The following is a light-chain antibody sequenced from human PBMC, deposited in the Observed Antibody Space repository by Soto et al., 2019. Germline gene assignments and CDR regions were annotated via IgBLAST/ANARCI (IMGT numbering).Light chain of an antibody. Sequence: QLVLTQPASVSGSPGQSITISCTGTSSDVGGYKYVSWYQQHPGKDPKLMIYDVSNRPSGVSNRFSGSRSGNTASLTISGLQAEDEADYYCSSYTSISTLVFGTGTKSPS. J-gene: IGLJ1*01. V-gene: IGLV2-14*01. CDR3: SSYTSISTLV. CDR2: DVS. CDR1: SSDVGGYKY.